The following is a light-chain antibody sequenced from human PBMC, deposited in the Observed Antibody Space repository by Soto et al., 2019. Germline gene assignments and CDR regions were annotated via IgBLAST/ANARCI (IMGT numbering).Light chain of an antibody. Sequence: DIQMTQSPSTLSASVGDRVTITCRASQSLSSWLAWYQKKPGKAPQLLIIQAYSLKSGVRSRFSGSRSATEYTLTISSLQPDDFATYYCEEYSSSSGLTFGGGTRVEIK. CDR1: QSLSSW. CDR2: QAY. CDR3: EEYSSSSGLT. V-gene: IGKV1-5*03. J-gene: IGKJ4*01.